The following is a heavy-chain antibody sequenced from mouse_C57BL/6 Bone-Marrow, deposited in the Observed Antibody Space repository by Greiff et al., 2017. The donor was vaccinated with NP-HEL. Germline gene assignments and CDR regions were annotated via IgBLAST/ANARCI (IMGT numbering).Heavy chain of an antibody. Sequence: EVNVVESGGDLVKPGGSLKLSCAASGFTFSSYGMSWVRQTPDKRLEWVATISSGGSYTYYPDSVKGRFTISRDNAKNTLYLQMSSLKSEDTAMYYCARHETGAYWGQGTLVTVSA. CDR3: ARHETGAY. CDR1: GFTFSSYG. CDR2: ISSGGSYT. V-gene: IGHV5-6*01. J-gene: IGHJ3*01.